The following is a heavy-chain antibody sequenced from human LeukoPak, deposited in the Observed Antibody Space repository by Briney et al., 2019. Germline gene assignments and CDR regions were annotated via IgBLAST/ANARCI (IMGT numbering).Heavy chain of an antibody. J-gene: IGHJ4*02. CDR3: ARDYKYAFDN. V-gene: IGHV3-48*01. Sequence: GGSLRLFCAASGFTFSDYSMNWVRQAPGKGLEWISYIGIDSGNTNYADSVKGRFTISGDKAKNSLYLQMNSLRVEDTAVYYCARDYKYAFDNWGQGTLVTVSS. CDR2: IGIDSGNT. CDR1: GFTFSDYS. D-gene: IGHD5-24*01.